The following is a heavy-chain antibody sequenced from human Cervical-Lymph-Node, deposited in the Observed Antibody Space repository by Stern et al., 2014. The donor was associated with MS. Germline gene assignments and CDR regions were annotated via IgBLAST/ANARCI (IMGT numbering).Heavy chain of an antibody. J-gene: IGHJ4*02. Sequence: QVQLVESGPGLVKPSETLSLTCSVSGGSISSYYWNWIRQPPGKGLEWIANVHYSGTTNYNPSLKSPVTLFLDTSLNQLSPKLPSVTAADTAVYYCAGSGTYYPDYWGQGILVTVSS. V-gene: IGHV4-59*08. D-gene: IGHD3-3*01. CDR1: GGSISSYY. CDR3: AGSGTYYPDY. CDR2: VHYSGTT.